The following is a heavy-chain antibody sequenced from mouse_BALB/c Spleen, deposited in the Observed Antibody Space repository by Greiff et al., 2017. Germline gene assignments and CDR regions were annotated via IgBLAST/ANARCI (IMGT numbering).Heavy chain of an antibody. CDR1: GFTFSSYT. V-gene: IGHV5-6-4*01. J-gene: IGHJ4*01. Sequence: EVQVVESGGGLVKPGGSLKLSCAASGFTFSSYTMSWVRQTPEKRLEWVATISSGGSYTYYPDSVKGRFTISRDNAKNTLYLQMSSLKSEDTAMYYCTRAAMDYWGQGTSVTVSS. CDR2: ISSGGSYT. CDR3: TRAAMDY.